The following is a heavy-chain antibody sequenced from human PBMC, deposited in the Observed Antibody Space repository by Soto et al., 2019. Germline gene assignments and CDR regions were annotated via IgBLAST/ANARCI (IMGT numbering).Heavy chain of an antibody. D-gene: IGHD3-3*01. CDR2: IYPGDSDT. V-gene: IGHV5-51*01. CDR3: ARHPPYDFWSGYYTEGDDYYYGMDV. CDR1: GYSFTSYW. J-gene: IGHJ6*02. Sequence: GEPLKISCKGSGYSFTSYWIGWVRQMPGKGLEWMGIIYPGDSDTRYSPSFQGQVTISADKSISTAYLQWSSLKASDTAMYYCARHPPYDFWSGYYTEGDDYYYGMDVWGQGTTVTVSS.